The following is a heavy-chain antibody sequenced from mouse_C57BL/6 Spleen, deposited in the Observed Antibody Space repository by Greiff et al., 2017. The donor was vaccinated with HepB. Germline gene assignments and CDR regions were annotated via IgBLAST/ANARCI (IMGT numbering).Heavy chain of an antibody. Sequence: VKQSCKASGYTFTSYWMDWVKQRPGQGLEWIGNIYPSDSETHYNQKFKDKATLTVDKSSSTAYMQLSSLTSEDSAVYYCARRYYSNYWFAYWGQGTLVTVSA. D-gene: IGHD2-5*01. CDR2: IYPSDSET. CDR1: GYTFTSYW. V-gene: IGHV1-61*01. CDR3: ARRYYSNYWFAY. J-gene: IGHJ3*01.